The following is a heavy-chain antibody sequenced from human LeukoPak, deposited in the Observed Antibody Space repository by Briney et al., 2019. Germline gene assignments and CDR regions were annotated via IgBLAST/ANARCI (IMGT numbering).Heavy chain of an antibody. CDR1: GYTLTELS. D-gene: IGHD1-1*01. J-gene: IGHJ4*02. Sequence: GASVTVSCKVSGYTLTELSMHWVRQAPGKGLEWMGGFDPEDGETIYAQKFQGRVTMTEDTSTDTAYMELSSLRSEDTAVYYCATRLGWNDSPLDYWGQGTLVTVSS. CDR2: FDPEDGET. V-gene: IGHV1-24*01. CDR3: ATRLGWNDSPLDY.